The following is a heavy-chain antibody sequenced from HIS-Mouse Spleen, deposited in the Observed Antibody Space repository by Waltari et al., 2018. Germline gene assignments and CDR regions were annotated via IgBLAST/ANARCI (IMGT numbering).Heavy chain of an antibody. CDR3: ARDIVLMVRYYFDY. D-gene: IGHD2-8*01. Sequence: QVQLVQSGAEVKKPGASVKVSCKASGYTFTGYYMHWVRQAPGQGLEWMGGINPNRGGTNYAQKFQGRVTMTRDTSISTAYMELSRLRSDDTAVYYCARDIVLMVRYYFDYWGQGTLVTVSS. V-gene: IGHV1-2*02. J-gene: IGHJ4*02. CDR2: INPNRGGT. CDR1: GYTFTGYY.